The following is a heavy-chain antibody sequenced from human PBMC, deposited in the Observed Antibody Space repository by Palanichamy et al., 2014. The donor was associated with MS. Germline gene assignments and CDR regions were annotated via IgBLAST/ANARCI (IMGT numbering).Heavy chain of an antibody. CDR1: GFTFSSYA. Sequence: EVQLVESGGGLVQPGGSLRLSCAASGFTFSSYAMSWVRQAPGKGLEWVSAISGSGGSTYYADSVKGRFTISGDNSKNTLYLQMNSLRAEDTAVYYCAKSVCSGGSCYQQVAFDIWGQGTMVTVSS. V-gene: IGHV3-23*04. J-gene: IGHJ3*02. CDR3: AKSVCSGGSCYQQVAFDI. CDR2: ISGSGGST. D-gene: IGHD2-15*01.